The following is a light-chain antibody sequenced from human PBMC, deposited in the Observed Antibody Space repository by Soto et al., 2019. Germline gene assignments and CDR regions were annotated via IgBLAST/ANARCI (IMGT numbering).Light chain of an antibody. Sequence: EIVMTQSPATLSVSPGERATLSCRASQSVSSNLAWYQQKPGPAHRLLIYGASTRATGIPARFSGTGSGTEVTPTISSLPSEDCAVYSCHQYNHWPRTFGQGTQDELK. CDR3: HQYNHWPRT. CDR2: GAS. V-gene: IGKV3-15*01. J-gene: IGKJ1*01. CDR1: QSVSSN.